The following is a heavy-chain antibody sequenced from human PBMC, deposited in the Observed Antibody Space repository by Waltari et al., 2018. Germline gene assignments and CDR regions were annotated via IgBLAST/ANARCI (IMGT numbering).Heavy chain of an antibody. Sequence: QVQLQESGPGLVKPSETLSLTCTVSGGSVSGHYWNWIRQPPGKGLECIGYVHYSAKTIYNPSLKSRVTISVDTSKNQLSLRLTSVTAADTAVYYCARDSPITVSGLIQDAFDIWGQGTLVTVSS. CDR3: ARDSPITVSGLIQDAFDI. J-gene: IGHJ3*02. CDR2: VHYSAKT. CDR1: GGSVSGHY. V-gene: IGHV4-59*02. D-gene: IGHD3-3*01.